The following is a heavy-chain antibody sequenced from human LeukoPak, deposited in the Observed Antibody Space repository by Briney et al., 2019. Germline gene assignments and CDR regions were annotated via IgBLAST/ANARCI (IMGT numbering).Heavy chain of an antibody. Sequence: SETLSLTCTVSGGSISSGGYSWSWIRQPPGKGLEWIGYIYHSGSTYYNPSLKSRVTISVDRSKNQFSLKLSSVTAADTAVYYCARDNESTALTGGDYWGQGTLVTVSS. J-gene: IGHJ4*02. CDR2: IYHSGST. D-gene: IGHD4/OR15-4a*01. CDR3: ARDNESTALTGGDY. V-gene: IGHV4-30-2*01. CDR1: GGSISSGGYS.